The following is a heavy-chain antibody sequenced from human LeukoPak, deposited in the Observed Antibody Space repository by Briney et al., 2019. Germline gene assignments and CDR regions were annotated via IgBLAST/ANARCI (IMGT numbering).Heavy chain of an antibody. Sequence: SETLSLTCTVSGGSISSSSYYWGWIRQPPGKGLEWIGSIYYSGSTYYNPSLKSRVTISVDTSKNQFSLKLSSVTAADTAVYYCARPYYDSSGYYYQRGDAFDIWGQGTMVTVSS. V-gene: IGHV4-39*01. CDR3: ARPYYDSSGYYYQRGDAFDI. D-gene: IGHD3-22*01. CDR1: GGSISSSSYY. J-gene: IGHJ3*02. CDR2: IYYSGST.